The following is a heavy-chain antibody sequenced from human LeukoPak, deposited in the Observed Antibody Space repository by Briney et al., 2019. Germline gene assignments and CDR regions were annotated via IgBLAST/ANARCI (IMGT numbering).Heavy chain of an antibody. CDR1: GFTFSSYA. D-gene: IGHD3-10*01. V-gene: IGHV3-23*01. CDR2: ISGSGGST. CDR3: AKDRSRYYYGSGSGGYFDY. J-gene: IGHJ4*02. Sequence: GGSLGLSCAASGFTFSSYAMSWVRQAPGKGLEWVSAISGSGGSTYYADSVEGRFTISRDNSKNTLYLQMNSLRAEDTAVYYCAKDRSRYYYGSGSGGYFDYWGQGTLVTVSS.